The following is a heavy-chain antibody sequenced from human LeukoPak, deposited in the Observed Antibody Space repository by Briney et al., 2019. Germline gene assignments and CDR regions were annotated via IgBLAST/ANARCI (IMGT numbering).Heavy chain of an antibody. J-gene: IGHJ4*02. D-gene: IGHD2-8*01. CDR3: AKDRYCPSLDCHGPFGY. CDR1: GFPFTSYA. Sequence: GGSLRLSCAASGFPFTSYAMSWVRRAPGKGLEWVSVISGSGGSTYYADSVRGRFTISRDKSKNTLYLQMDTLRAEDTAVYYCAKDRYCPSLDCHGPFGYWGQGTLVTVSS. CDR2: ISGSGGST. V-gene: IGHV3-23*01.